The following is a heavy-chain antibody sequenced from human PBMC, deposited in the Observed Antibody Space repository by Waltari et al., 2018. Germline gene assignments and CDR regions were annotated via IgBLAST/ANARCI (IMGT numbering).Heavy chain of an antibody. J-gene: IGHJ6*02. CDR1: VFSFSTYW. CDR3: VRSAFLDV. V-gene: IGHV3-74*01. CDR2: IKSDGSTT. Sequence: EVQLVESGGGLVQPGGSVRLSGAAAVFSFSTYWMNWARQAPGEGLVWVSRIKSDGSTTAYADSVKGRFTTSRDNAKNPLYLQMNSLRADDTAVYYCVRSAFLDVWGQGTTVTVSS. D-gene: IGHD3-16*01.